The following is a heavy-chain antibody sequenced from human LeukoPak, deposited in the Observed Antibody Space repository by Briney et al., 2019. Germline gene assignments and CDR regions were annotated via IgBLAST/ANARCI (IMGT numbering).Heavy chain of an antibody. J-gene: IGHJ3*02. Sequence: GGSLRLSCAASGFTFSSYSMNWVRQAPGKGLERVSSISSSSSYIYYADSVKGRFTISRDNAKNSLYLQMNSLRAEDTAVYYCARVEPVDTAMAVAFDIWGQGTMVTVSS. CDR3: ARVEPVDTAMAVAFDI. CDR1: GFTFSSYS. V-gene: IGHV3-21*01. D-gene: IGHD5-18*01. CDR2: ISSSSSYI.